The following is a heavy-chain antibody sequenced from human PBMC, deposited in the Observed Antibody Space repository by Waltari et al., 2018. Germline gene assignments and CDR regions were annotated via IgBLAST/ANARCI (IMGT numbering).Heavy chain of an antibody. V-gene: IGHV1-8*03. Sequence: QVQLVQSGAEVKKPGASVKVSCKASGYTFTSYDNNWVRQATGQGLEWIELMKPNSGNTGYAPKFHGRVTITRNTSISTAYMELSSLRSEDTAVYYCARFYYYGMDVWGQGTTVTVSS. J-gene: IGHJ6*02. CDR1: GYTFTSYD. CDR3: ARFYYYGMDV. CDR2: MKPNSGNT.